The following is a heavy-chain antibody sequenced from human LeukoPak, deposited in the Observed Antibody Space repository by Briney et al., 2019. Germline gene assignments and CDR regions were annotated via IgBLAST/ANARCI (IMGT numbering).Heavy chain of an antibody. CDR3: ARGSRSTVTTGNYYYYYMDV. J-gene: IGHJ6*03. Sequence: GGSLRLSCAASGFTFSSYAMSWVRQAPGKGLEWVSAISGSGGSTYYADSVKGRFTISRDNSKNTLYLQMNSLRAEDTAVYYCARGSRSTVTTGNYYYYYMDVWGKGTTVTVSS. V-gene: IGHV3-23*01. D-gene: IGHD4-17*01. CDR1: GFTFSSYA. CDR2: ISGSGGST.